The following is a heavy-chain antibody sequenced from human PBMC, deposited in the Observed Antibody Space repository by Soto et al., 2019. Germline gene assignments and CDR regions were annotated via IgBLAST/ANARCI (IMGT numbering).Heavy chain of an antibody. CDR3: ARGMVRGPTWIAP. CDR2: ISYDGSNK. J-gene: IGHJ5*02. V-gene: IGHV3-33*01. Sequence: QVQLVESGGGVVQPGRSLRLSCAASGFTFSSYGMHWVRQAPGKGLEWVAAISYDGSNKYFVDSVKGRFTISRDNSENTLDLQMNSLRAEDTAVYYCARGMVRGPTWIAPWGQGTLVSVSS. CDR1: GFTFSSYG. D-gene: IGHD3-10*01.